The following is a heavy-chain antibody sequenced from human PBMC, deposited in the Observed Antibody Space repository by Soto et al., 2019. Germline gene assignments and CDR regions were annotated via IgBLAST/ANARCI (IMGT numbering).Heavy chain of an antibody. CDR2: FDPEDGET. Sequence: ASVKVSCKVSGYTLTELSMHWVRQAPGKGLEWMGGFDPEDGETIYAQKFQGRVTMTEDTSTDTAYMELSSLRSEDTAVYYCATEIYCIGGSCYSNDAFDFWGQGTMVTVSS. CDR1: GYTLTELS. D-gene: IGHD2-15*01. V-gene: IGHV1-24*01. CDR3: ATEIYCIGGSCYSNDAFDF. J-gene: IGHJ3*01.